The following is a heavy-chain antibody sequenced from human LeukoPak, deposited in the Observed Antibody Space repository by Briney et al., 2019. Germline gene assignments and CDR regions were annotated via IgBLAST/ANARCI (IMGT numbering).Heavy chain of an antibody. V-gene: IGHV4-59*08. J-gene: IGHJ5*02. CDR1: GGSISSYY. Sequence: SETLSLTCTVSGGSISSYYWSWIRQPPGKGLEWLGYIYYSGSTNYNPSLRSRATISVDTSKNQFSLKLSSVTAADTAVYYCGRHPEYSPRWFDPWGQETLVTVSS. CDR2: IYYSGST. D-gene: IGHD1-14*01. CDR3: GRHPEYSPRWFDP.